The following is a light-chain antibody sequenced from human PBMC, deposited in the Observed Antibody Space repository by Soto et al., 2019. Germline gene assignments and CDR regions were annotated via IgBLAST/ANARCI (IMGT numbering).Light chain of an antibody. J-gene: IGLJ2*01. V-gene: IGLV6-57*04. Sequence: NFMLTQPHSVSESPGKTVTISSTRSSGSIAGYYVQWSQQRPDSAPTTVIYEDSQRPSGVPDRFSGSIDSPSNSASLTISTLKPEDEADYFCQSYDSNDHVVFGGGTQLTVL. CDR1: SGSIAGYY. CDR2: EDS. CDR3: QSYDSNDHVV.